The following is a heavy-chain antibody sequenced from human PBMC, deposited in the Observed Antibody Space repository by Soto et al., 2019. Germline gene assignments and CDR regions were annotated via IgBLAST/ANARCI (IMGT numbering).Heavy chain of an antibody. CDR1: GGTFSSYA. CDR3: ARDRGIVVVPAAHNWFDP. Sequence: QVQLVQSGAEVKKPGSSVKVSCKASGGTFSSYAISWVRQAPGQGLEWMGGIIPIFGTANYAQKFQGRVTITADESTSTADMELSSLRSEDTAVYYCARDRGIVVVPAAHNWFDPWGQGTLVTVSS. CDR2: IIPIFGTA. V-gene: IGHV1-69*01. J-gene: IGHJ5*02. D-gene: IGHD2-2*01.